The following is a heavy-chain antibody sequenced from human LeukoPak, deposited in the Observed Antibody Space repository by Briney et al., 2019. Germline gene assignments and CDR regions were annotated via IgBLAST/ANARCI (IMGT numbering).Heavy chain of an antibody. V-gene: IGHV3-23*01. Sequence: GGSLRLSCTASGFTFGGYAMSLVRQAPGKGLEWVSSISAGSEDSYYADSVKGRFTISRDNSKSTLYLQMNSLRVEDTAEYFCGRDPNGDYVGAFEFWGQGTKVAVSS. J-gene: IGHJ3*01. CDR2: ISAGSEDS. CDR3: GRDPNGDYVGAFEF. D-gene: IGHD3-16*01. CDR1: GFTFGGYA.